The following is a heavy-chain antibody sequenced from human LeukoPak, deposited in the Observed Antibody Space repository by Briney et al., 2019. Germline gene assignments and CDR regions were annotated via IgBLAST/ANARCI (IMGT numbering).Heavy chain of an antibody. Sequence: PGGSLRLSCAASGFTFSSYAMHWVHQAPGKGLEWVAVISYDGSNKYYADSVKGRFTISRDNSKNTLYLQMNSLRAEDTAVYYCVREPRSYGSGTVDYWGQGTLVTVSP. V-gene: IGHV3-30*04. CDR3: VREPRSYGSGTVDY. J-gene: IGHJ4*02. CDR1: GFTFSSYA. CDR2: ISYDGSNK. D-gene: IGHD3-10*01.